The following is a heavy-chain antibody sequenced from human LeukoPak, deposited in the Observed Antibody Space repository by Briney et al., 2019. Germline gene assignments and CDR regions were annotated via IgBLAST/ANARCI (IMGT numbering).Heavy chain of an antibody. Sequence: SETLSLTCTVSGGSISSYYWSWIRQPPGKGLEWIGYIYYSGNTNYNPSLRSRVTISVDTSKNQFSLKLRSVTAADTAVYYCARYYCSSSSCYTWWFDPWGQGTLVTVSS. CDR1: GGSISSYY. J-gene: IGHJ5*02. CDR3: ARYYCSSSSCYTWWFDP. V-gene: IGHV4-59*01. D-gene: IGHD2-2*02. CDR2: IYYSGNT.